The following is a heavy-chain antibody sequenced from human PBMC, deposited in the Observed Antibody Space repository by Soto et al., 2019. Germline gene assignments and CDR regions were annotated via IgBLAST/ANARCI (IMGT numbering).Heavy chain of an antibody. V-gene: IGHV3-7*03. CDR1: GFTFSSYW. CDR2: IKQDGSEK. Sequence: PGGSLRLSCAASGFTFSSYWMSWVRQAPGKGLEWVANIKQDGSEKYYVDSVKGRFTISRDNAKNSLYLQMNSLRAEDTAVYYCARCRGRITMVRGWSDYWGQGTLVTVSS. D-gene: IGHD3-10*01. J-gene: IGHJ4*02. CDR3: ARCRGRITMVRGWSDY.